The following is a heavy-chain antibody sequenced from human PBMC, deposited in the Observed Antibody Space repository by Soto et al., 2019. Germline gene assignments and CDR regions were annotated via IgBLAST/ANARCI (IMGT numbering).Heavy chain of an antibody. CDR3: ARDYYGSGLYYYYGMDV. CDR1: GFTFSSYG. CDR2: IWYDGSNK. Sequence: GGSLRLSCAASGFTFSSYGMHWVRQAPGKGLEWVAVIWYDGSNKYYADSVKGRFTISRDNSKNTLYLQMNSLRAEDTAVYYCARDYYGSGLYYYYGMDVWGQGTTVTVSS. J-gene: IGHJ6*02. V-gene: IGHV3-33*01. D-gene: IGHD3-10*01.